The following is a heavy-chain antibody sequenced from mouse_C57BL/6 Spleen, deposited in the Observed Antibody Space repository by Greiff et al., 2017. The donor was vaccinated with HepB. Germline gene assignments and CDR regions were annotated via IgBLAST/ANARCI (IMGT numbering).Heavy chain of an antibody. Sequence: QVQLQQSGPELVKPGASVKISCKASGYAFSSSWMNWVKQRPGKGLEWIGRIYPGDGDTNYNGKFKGKATLTADKSSSTAYMQLSSLTSEDSAVYFCARDYDYDGFAYLGQGTLVTVSA. D-gene: IGHD2-4*01. CDR1: GYAFSSSW. CDR3: ARDYDYDGFAY. CDR2: IYPGDGDT. J-gene: IGHJ3*01. V-gene: IGHV1-82*01.